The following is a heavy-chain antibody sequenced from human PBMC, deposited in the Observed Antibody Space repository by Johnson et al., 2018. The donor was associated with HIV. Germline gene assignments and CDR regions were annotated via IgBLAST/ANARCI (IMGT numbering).Heavy chain of an antibody. J-gene: IGHJ3*02. V-gene: IGHV3-30-3*01. CDR1: GFTFSSYA. CDR2: ISYDGSNK. D-gene: IGHD3-16*01. CDR3: ACLAHDAFDI. Sequence: QVQLVESGGGVVQPGRSLRLSCAASGFTFSSYAMHWVRQAPGKGLEWVALISYDGSNKYYADSVKGRFTISRDNSKNTLYLQMNSLRAEDTAVYYCACLAHDAFDIWGQGTMVTVSS.